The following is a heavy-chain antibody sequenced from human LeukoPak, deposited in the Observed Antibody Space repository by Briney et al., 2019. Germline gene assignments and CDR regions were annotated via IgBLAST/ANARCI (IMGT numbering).Heavy chain of an antibody. CDR2: IYSGGST. CDR1: GFTVSSNY. Sequence: GGSLRLSCAASGFTVSSNYMSWVRQAPGKGLEWVSVIYSGGSTYYADSVKGRFTISRDNSKNTLYLQMNSLRAEDTAVYYCAKVTGRIAVSDYWGQGTLVTVSS. V-gene: IGHV3-53*01. D-gene: IGHD6-19*01. CDR3: AKVTGRIAVSDY. J-gene: IGHJ4*02.